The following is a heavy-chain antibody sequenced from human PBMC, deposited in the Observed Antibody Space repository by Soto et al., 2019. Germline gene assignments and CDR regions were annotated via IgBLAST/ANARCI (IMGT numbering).Heavy chain of an antibody. J-gene: IGHJ6*03. CDR1: GYTFTSYG. CDR3: ARVGGAAAGNYYYYYMDV. V-gene: IGHV1-18*01. D-gene: IGHD6-13*01. CDR2: ISAYNGNT. Sequence: ASVKVSRKASGYTFTSYGISWVRQAPGQGLEWMGWISAYNGNTNYAQKLQGRVTMTTDTSTSTAYMELRSLRSDDTAVYYCARVGGAAAGNYYYYYMDVWGKGTTVTVSS.